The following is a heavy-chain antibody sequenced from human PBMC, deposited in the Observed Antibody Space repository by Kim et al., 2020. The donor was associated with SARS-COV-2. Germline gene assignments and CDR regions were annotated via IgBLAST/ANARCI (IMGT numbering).Heavy chain of an antibody. V-gene: IGHV3-7*03. CDR1: GFTFSSSW. CDR3: ANDALEN. J-gene: IGHJ3*02. CDR2: IKEDGSVK. Sequence: GGSLRLSCAVSGFTFSSSWMNWVRQAPGKGLEWVASIKEDGSVKHYVDSLKGRFTISRDNAKNSLYLQMNNLRAEDTAVYYCANDALENW.